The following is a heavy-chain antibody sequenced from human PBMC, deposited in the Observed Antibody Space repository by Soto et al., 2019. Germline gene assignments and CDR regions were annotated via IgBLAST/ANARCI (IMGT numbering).Heavy chain of an antibody. CDR1: GGSFSGYY. V-gene: IGHV4-34*01. CDR3: ARGIGVYDSLSWFDP. Sequence: PSETLSLTCAVYGGSFSGYYWSWIRQPPGKGLEWIGEINHSGSTNYNPSLKSRVTISVDTSKNQFSLKLSSVTAADTAVYYCARGIGVYDSLSWFDPWGQGTLVTVSS. CDR2: INHSGST. D-gene: IGHD4-17*01. J-gene: IGHJ5*02.